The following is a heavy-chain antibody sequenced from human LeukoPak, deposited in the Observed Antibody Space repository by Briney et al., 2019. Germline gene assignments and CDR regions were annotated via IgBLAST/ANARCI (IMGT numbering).Heavy chain of an antibody. J-gene: IGHJ4*02. D-gene: IGHD3-9*01. CDR1: GFTFDDYA. CDR3: AKDMRPSPSGLVIDY. CDR2: ISWNSGSI. V-gene: IGHV3-9*03. Sequence: GGSLRLSCAASGFTFDDYAMHWDRQAPGKGLEWVSGISWNSGSIGYADSVKGRFTISRDNAKNSLYLQMNSLRAEDMALYYCAKDMRPSPSGLVIDYWGQGTLVTVSS.